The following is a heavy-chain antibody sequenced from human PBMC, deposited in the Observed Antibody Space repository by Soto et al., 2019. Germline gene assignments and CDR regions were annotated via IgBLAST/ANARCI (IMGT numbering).Heavy chain of an antibody. V-gene: IGHV1-69*19. Sequence: QVQLVQSGAEVKKPGSSVKVSCKASGGTFSSYSINWVRQAPGQGLEWMGEIIPIFGTANYRQKFQGRGTMTAGESSGTDYMELRTPESEDTAVFYCATDGGRHSGGVDYWGQGTLVTVSS. J-gene: IGHJ4*02. CDR1: GGTFSSYS. CDR2: IIPIFGTA. CDR3: ATDGGRHSGGVDY. D-gene: IGHD1-26*01.